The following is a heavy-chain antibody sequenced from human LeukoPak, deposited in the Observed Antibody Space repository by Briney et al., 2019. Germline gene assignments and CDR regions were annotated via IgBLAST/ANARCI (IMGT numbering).Heavy chain of an antibody. J-gene: IGHJ4*02. CDR2: ISGCGGYT. V-gene: IGHV3-23*01. CDR1: GFSFSTYA. D-gene: IGHD6-13*01. CDR3: AKEAGERRQQQAADY. Sequence: GGSLRLSCAASGFSFSTYAMSWVRQAPGKGLEWVSSISGCGGYTFYADSVKGRFTISRDNSKNTLYLQMNSLRAEDTAVYYCAKEAGERRQQQAADYWGQGSLVTVSS.